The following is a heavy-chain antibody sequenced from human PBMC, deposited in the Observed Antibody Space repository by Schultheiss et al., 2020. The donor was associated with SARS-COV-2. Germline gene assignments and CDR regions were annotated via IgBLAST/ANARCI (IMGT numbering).Heavy chain of an antibody. CDR2: ISNNGGST. J-gene: IGHJ4*02. V-gene: IGHV3-64D*09. CDR1: GFTFSSYS. D-gene: IGHD4-11*01. Sequence: GGSLRLSCAASGFTFSSYSMNWVRQAPGKGLEYVSAISNNGGSTYYADSVKGRFTISRDNSKNTLYLQMSSLRAEDTAVYYCVKESPYSNFEPGFSDYWGQGTLVTVSS. CDR3: VKESPYSNFEPGFSDY.